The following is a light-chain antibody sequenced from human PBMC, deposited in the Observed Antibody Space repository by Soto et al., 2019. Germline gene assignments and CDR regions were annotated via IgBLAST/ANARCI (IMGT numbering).Light chain of an antibody. Sequence: DIQMTQSPSSLSASVGDRVTITCRASQTISSYLNWYQQKPGEAPKLLIYAASNLQSGVPSRFSGGGSGTDFPLTITSLQPEDFATYYCHQSYRTPVTFGGGTRVEIK. CDR2: AAS. CDR1: QTISSY. V-gene: IGKV1-39*01. J-gene: IGKJ4*01. CDR3: HQSYRTPVT.